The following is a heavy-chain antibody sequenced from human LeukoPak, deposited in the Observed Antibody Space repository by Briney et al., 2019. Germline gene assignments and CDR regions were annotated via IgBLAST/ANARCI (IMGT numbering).Heavy chain of an antibody. CDR2: IFPGDSDT. V-gene: IGHV5-51*01. D-gene: IGHD1-26*01. CDR3: ARLPDSGSYFRGVEYYMDV. J-gene: IGHJ6*03. CDR1: GYSFSSYW. Sequence: GESLKISCKGSGYSFSSYWIAWVRQMHGKGLEWMRIIFPGDSDTRYSPSFQGQVTISADKSISTAYLQWSSLKASDAAMYYCARLPDSGSYFRGVEYYMDVWGKGTTVTVSS.